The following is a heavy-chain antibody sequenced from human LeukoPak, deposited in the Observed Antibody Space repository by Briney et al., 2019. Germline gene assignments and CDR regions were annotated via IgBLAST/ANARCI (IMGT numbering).Heavy chain of an antibody. J-gene: IGHJ5*02. Sequence: ASVKVSCKASGYTFTSYGISWVRQAPGQGLEWMGWISAYNGKTNYAQKLQGRVTMTTDTSTSTAYMELRSLRSDDTAVYYCARDGISGYTADLPFHWFDPWGQGTLVTVSS. CDR2: ISAYNGKT. D-gene: IGHD3-22*01. CDR3: ARDGISGYTADLPFHWFDP. CDR1: GYTFTSYG. V-gene: IGHV1-18*01.